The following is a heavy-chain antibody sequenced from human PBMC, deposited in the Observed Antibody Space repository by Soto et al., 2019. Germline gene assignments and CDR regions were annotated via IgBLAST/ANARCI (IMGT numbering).Heavy chain of an antibody. V-gene: IGHV3-23*01. CDR2: IGGRGRST. D-gene: IGHD6-13*01. J-gene: IGHJ4*02. CDR1: GFSFSSYA. CDR3: VKDRDSTSWYYFDF. Sequence: GGSLRLSCAASGFSFSSYAMSWVRQAPGKGPEWVTAIGGRGRSTYYADSVKGRFNISRDNSKNTLYLQMNSLRVEDTAVYHCVKDRDSTSWYYFDFWGQGILVTVSS.